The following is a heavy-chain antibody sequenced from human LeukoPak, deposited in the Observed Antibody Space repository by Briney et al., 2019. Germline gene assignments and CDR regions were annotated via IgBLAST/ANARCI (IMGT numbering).Heavy chain of an antibody. CDR1: RGSTSTYY. V-gene: IGHV4-4*07. D-gene: IGHD1-1*01. Sequence: PSETLSLTCTVSRGSTSTYYWGWTRQPAGRGLEGIGRTYPGGNTNFNPSLMSRVTMSLDTSKNQSSLKFSSVTAADTPIYYCARTLHPPILNWYFDYWGQGILVTVSS. CDR3: ARTLHPPILNWYFDY. J-gene: IGHJ4*02. CDR2: TYPGGNT.